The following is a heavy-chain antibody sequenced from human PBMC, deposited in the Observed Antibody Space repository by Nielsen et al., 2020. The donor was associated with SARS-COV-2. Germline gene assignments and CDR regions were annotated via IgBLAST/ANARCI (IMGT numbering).Heavy chain of an antibody. CDR3: ARLQSGSYTGMDV. CDR2: INPSGGST. CDR1: GYTFTSYY. D-gene: IGHD1-26*01. Sequence: ASVKVSCKASGYTFTSYYMHWVRQAPGQGLEWMGIINPSGGSTSYAQKFQGRVTMTRNTSISTAYMELSSLRSEDTAVYYCARLQSGSYTGMDVWGQGTTVTVSS. J-gene: IGHJ6*02. V-gene: IGHV1-46*01.